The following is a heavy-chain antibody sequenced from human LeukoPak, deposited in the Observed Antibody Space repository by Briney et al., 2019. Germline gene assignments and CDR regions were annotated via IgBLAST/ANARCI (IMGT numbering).Heavy chain of an antibody. CDR2: ISSSGSTI. CDR1: GFTFSSYE. CDR3: ARGNMVRGVAAYYYYYMDV. V-gene: IGHV3-48*03. J-gene: IGHJ6*03. D-gene: IGHD3-10*01. Sequence: GGSLRLSCAASGFTFSSYEMNWVRQAPGKGLEWVSYISSSGSTIYYADSVKGRFTISRDNAKNSLYLQMNSLRAEDTAVYYCARGNMVRGVAAYYYYYMDVWGKGTTVTISS.